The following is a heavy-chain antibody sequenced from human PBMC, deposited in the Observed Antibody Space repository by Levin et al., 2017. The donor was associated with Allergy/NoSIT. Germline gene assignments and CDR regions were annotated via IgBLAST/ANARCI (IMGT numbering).Heavy chain of an antibody. CDR2: IRSKANSYAT. D-gene: IGHD3-10*01. J-gene: IGHJ4*02. CDR1: GFTFSGSA. CDR3: TTRITMVRGVTLFDY. V-gene: IGHV3-73*01. Sequence: KVSFAASGFTFSGSAMHWVRQASGKGLEWVGRIRSKANSYATAYAASVKGRFTISRDDSKNTAYLQMNSLKTEDTAVYYCTTRITMVRGVTLFDYWGQGTLVTVSS.